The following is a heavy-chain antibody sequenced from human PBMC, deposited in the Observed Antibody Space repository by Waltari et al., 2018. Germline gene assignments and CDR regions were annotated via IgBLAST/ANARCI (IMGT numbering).Heavy chain of an antibody. CDR2: ISGSADXT. CDR3: AKHKGXSGGFFDX. V-gene: IGHV3-23*01. Sequence: EVQLLESXGGLVQPGGSLRLSCXASGXTFSSYAMGWVRQAPGKGLGWVSGISGSADXTYYADSVKXRFTXSXDNSXXTLXLQMNSLXXXDTAXYYCAKHKGXSGGFFDXXGQGTLVTVSS. D-gene: IGHD1-26*01. J-gene: IGHJ4*02. CDR1: GXTFSSYA.